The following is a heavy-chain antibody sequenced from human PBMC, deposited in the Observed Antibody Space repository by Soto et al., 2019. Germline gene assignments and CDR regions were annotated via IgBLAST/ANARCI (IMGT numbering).Heavy chain of an antibody. CDR2: SYWDDDK. CDR3: AHRVLRTVFGLVTTTAIYFDF. CDR1: GFSLTTSGVG. D-gene: IGHD3-3*01. J-gene: IGHJ4*02. Sequence: QITLNESGPTVVRPTETLTLTCRFSGFSLTTSGVGVGWIRQSPGKAPEWLALSYWDDDKRYSAFLKSRLTLTKDTSKNQVVLTVSDLDPTDTATYYCAHRVLRTVFGLVTTTAIYFDFWGQGTPVAVSS. V-gene: IGHV2-5*02.